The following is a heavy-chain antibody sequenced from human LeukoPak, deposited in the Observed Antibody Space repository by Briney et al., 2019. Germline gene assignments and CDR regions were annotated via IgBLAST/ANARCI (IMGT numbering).Heavy chain of an antibody. V-gene: IGHV3-23*01. CDR1: GFTFSSYA. D-gene: IGHD6-13*01. Sequence: GGSLRLSCAASGFTFSSYAITWVRQAPGKGLEWVATVSGSGDRMYHADSVKGRFTISRNNSKNTIYLQMNSLRAEDTALYYCAKAAAAPGFDFWGQGTLVTVSS. CDR2: VSGSGDRM. J-gene: IGHJ4*02. CDR3: AKAAAAPGFDF.